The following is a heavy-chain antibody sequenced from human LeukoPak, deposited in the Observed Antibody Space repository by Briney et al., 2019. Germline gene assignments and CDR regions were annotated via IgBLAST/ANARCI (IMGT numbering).Heavy chain of an antibody. V-gene: IGHV3-48*04. D-gene: IGHD1-7*01. Sequence: GGSLRLSCAASGFTFSSYSMNWVRQAPGKGLEWVSYISSSSSTIYYADSVKGRFTISRDNAKNSLYLQMNSLRAEDTAVYYCARDGVGLNWNYVFDYWGQGTLVTVSS. J-gene: IGHJ4*02. CDR2: ISSSSSTI. CDR1: GFTFSSYS. CDR3: ARDGVGLNWNYVFDY.